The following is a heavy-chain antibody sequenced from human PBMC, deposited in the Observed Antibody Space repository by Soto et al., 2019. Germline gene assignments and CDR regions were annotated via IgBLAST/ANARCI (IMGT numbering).Heavy chain of an antibody. V-gene: IGHV3-23*01. J-gene: IGHJ4*02. CDR1: GFTFSSYA. CDR2: ISGSGGSR. Sequence: EVQLLESGGGLLQPGGSLRLSCAASGFTFSSYAMNWARQAPGKGLEWVSAISGSGGSRYYADSVKGRFTISRDNSKNTLYLQMSSLRADDTAVYYCAKEPFDSSGYYFDYWGQGTLFTVSA. D-gene: IGHD3-22*01. CDR3: AKEPFDSSGYYFDY.